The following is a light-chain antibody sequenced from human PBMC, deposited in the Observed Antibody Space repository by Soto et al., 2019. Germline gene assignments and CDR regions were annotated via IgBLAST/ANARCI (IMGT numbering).Light chain of an antibody. Sequence: QPVLTQPASVSGSPGQSITISCTGTSSDVGSYNLVSWYQQHPGKAPKLMIYEVSQRPSGVSNRFSGSKSGNTASLTISGLQAEDEADYYCCSYAGSYAVFGGGTQLTVL. CDR3: CSYAGSYAV. V-gene: IGLV2-23*02. J-gene: IGLJ7*01. CDR1: SSDVGSYNL. CDR2: EVS.